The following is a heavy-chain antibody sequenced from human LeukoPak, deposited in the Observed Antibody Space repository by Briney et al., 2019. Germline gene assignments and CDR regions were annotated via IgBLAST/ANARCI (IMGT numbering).Heavy chain of an antibody. CDR2: VYSSGNT. Sequence: SETLSLTCTVSGGSISGYYCSWVRQPPGKEMEWNGYVYSSGNTNYNPSLKSRVTLSVDTSKNQFSLKLVSVTAADTAVYYCARRDYDRVGGPYFDYWGQGTLVTVSS. CDR3: ARRDYDRVGGPYFDY. V-gene: IGHV4-59*08. J-gene: IGHJ4*02. D-gene: IGHD3-22*01. CDR1: GGSISGYY.